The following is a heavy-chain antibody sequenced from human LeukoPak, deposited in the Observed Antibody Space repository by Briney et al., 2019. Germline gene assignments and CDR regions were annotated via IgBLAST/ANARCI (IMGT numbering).Heavy chain of an antibody. D-gene: IGHD5-24*01. Sequence: GGSLRLSCAASGFSFSSYWMHWVRQAPGKGLVWVSRINSDGSSTNYADSVKGRFTISRDNAKNTQYLQMNSLRTEDTAVYYCTRDRGDGYIYFDYWGQGTLVTVSS. J-gene: IGHJ4*02. CDR3: TRDRGDGYIYFDY. CDR2: INSDGSST. V-gene: IGHV3-74*01. CDR1: GFSFSSYW.